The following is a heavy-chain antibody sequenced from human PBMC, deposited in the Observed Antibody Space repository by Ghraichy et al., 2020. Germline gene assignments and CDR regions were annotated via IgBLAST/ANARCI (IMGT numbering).Heavy chain of an antibody. CDR2: IFDSGST. Sequence: SQTLSLTCTVSGGSISSGGYYWNWIRQHPGKGLEWIGYIFDSGSTYYSPSLKSRVIISADTSKNQFSLKLSSVTAADTAVYYCARDLGYYDTVGLFRGVLFDPWGQGTLVSVSS. D-gene: IGHD3-22*01. V-gene: IGHV4-31*03. J-gene: IGHJ5*02. CDR1: GGSISSGGYY. CDR3: ARDLGYYDTVGLFRGVLFDP.